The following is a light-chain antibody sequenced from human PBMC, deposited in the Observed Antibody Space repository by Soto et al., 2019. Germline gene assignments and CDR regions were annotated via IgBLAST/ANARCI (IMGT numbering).Light chain of an antibody. J-gene: IGKJ1*01. V-gene: IGKV3-20*01. CDR2: AAS. CDR1: QSVSSSH. CDR3: RQLGRRPLS. Sequence: NGLTQSPGTLSLSQGERATLSCRPSQSVSSSHLVWYQQKPGQAPRLLIYAASSRATGIPDRFSGSGSGKDFILPSDRQELKDLEFTFVRQLGRRPLSFGQGTKG.